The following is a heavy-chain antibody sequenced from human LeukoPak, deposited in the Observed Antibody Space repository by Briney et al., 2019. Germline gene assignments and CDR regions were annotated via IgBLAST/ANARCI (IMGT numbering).Heavy chain of an antibody. Sequence: GGSLRLSCAASGFTVSSNHMSWVRQAPGKGLEWVSVIYSGGNTYYADSVKGRFAISRDTSKNTLYLQMNSLRAENTAVYYCARVTSEGYFVYWGQGTLVTVSS. V-gene: IGHV3-66*01. J-gene: IGHJ4*02. CDR3: ARVTSEGYFVY. CDR2: IYSGGNT. CDR1: GFTVSSNH.